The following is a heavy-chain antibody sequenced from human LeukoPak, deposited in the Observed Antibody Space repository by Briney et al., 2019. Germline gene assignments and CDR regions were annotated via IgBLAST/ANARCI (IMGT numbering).Heavy chain of an antibody. CDR3: AKDRGELGCFDY. CDR1: GFTFSSYG. Sequence: GGTLRLSCAASGFTFSSYGMSWVRQAPGKGLEWVSAISGSGGSTYYADSVKGRFTISRDNSKNTLYLQMNSLRAEDTAVYYCAKDRGELGCFDYWGQGTLVTVSS. D-gene: IGHD3-16*01. J-gene: IGHJ4*02. V-gene: IGHV3-23*01. CDR2: ISGSGGST.